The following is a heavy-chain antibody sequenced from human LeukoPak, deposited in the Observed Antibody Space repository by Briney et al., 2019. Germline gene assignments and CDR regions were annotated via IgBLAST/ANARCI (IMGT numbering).Heavy chain of an antibody. D-gene: IGHD5-24*01. Sequence: PSETLSLTCAVYGGSFSGYYWSWIRQPPGKGLEWIGEINHSGSTNYNPPLTSRVTISVDTSKNQFSLKLSSVTAAATAVYYCAREMSPGAFDIRGQGTMVTVSS. CDR3: AREMSPGAFDI. CDR2: INHSGST. J-gene: IGHJ3*02. V-gene: IGHV4-34*01. CDR1: GGSFSGYY.